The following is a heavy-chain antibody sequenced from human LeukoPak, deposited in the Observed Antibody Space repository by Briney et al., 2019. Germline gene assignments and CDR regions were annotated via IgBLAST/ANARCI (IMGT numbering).Heavy chain of an antibody. D-gene: IGHD2-15*01. Sequence: GGSLRLSCAASGFTFSSCGMHWVRQAPGKGLEWVAVIWYDGSNKYYADSVKGRFTISRDNSKNTLYLQMNSLRAEDTAVNYCARGQTFVVVVAALTYAFDIWGQGTMVTVSS. CDR1: GFTFSSCG. J-gene: IGHJ3*02. CDR2: IWYDGSNK. CDR3: ARGQTFVVVVAALTYAFDI. V-gene: IGHV3-33*01.